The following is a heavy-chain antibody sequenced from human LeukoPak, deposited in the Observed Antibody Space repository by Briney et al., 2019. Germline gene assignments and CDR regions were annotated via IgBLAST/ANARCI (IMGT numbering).Heavy chain of an antibody. V-gene: IGHV3-33*01. J-gene: IGHJ4*02. CDR1: GFTFSSYG. CDR2: IWYDGSNK. D-gene: IGHD1-26*01. Sequence: QPGGSLRLSCAASGFTFSSYGMHWVRQAPGKGLGWVAVIWYDGSNKYYADSVKGRFTISRDNSKNTLYLQMNSLRAEDTAVYYCARTVGSRYYFDYWGQGTLVTVSS. CDR3: ARTVGSRYYFDY.